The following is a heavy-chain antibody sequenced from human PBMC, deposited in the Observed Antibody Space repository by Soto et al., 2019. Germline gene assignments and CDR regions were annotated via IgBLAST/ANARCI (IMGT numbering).Heavy chain of an antibody. CDR3: ARHEGHIVVVPAAPNFDY. CDR1: GGSISSYY. CDR2: IYYSGST. J-gene: IGHJ4*02. D-gene: IGHD2-2*01. V-gene: IGHV4-59*08. Sequence: SETLSLTCTVSGGSISSYYWSWIRQPPGKGLEWIGYIYYSGSTNYNPSLKSRVTISVDTSKNQFSLKLSSATAADTAVYYCARHEGHIVVVPAAPNFDYWGQGTLVTVSS.